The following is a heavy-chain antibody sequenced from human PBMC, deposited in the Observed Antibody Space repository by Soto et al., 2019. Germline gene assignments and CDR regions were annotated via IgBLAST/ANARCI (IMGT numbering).Heavy chain of an antibody. CDR1: GGSISSYY. CDR2: IYYSGST. D-gene: IGHD2-15*01. CDR3: ARLYCIGGSCSKYNLFDP. Sequence: PETLSLTYTVSGGSISSYYWSWIRQPPGKGLEWIGYIYYSGSTNYNPSLKSRVTISVDTSKNQFSLKLSSVTAADTAVYYCARLYCIGGSCSKYNLFDPCGQGSLVIVSS. V-gene: IGHV4-59*01. J-gene: IGHJ5*02.